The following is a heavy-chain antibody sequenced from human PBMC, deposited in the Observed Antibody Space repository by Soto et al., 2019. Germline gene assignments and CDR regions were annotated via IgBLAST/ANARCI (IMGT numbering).Heavy chain of an antibody. CDR3: AKDLGDCTNGVCYKGLTAAFDI. J-gene: IGHJ3*02. D-gene: IGHD2-8*01. CDR1: GFTFSSYG. CDR2: ISYDGSNK. Sequence: GGSLRLSCAASGFTFSSYGMHWVRQAPGKGLEWVEVISYDGSNKYYADSVKGRFTISRDNSKNTLYLQMNSLRAEDTAVYYCAKDLGDCTNGVCYKGLTAAFDIWGQGTMVTVSS. V-gene: IGHV3-30*18.